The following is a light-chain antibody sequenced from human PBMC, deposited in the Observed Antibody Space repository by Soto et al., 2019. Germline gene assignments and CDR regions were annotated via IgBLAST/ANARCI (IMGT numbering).Light chain of an antibody. CDR3: QQYERWPPRT. Sequence: EIVLPQYPPSLPVSPGGRVTLSCRASQSVRRELAWYQQKSGHPPTLLIYGASTRATGIPARVSGSGSGTEFTLTINDLQSEDFAVYYCQQYERWPPRTVGGVTKVDSK. CDR1: QSVRRE. CDR2: GAS. J-gene: IGKJ4*01. V-gene: IGKV3-15*01.